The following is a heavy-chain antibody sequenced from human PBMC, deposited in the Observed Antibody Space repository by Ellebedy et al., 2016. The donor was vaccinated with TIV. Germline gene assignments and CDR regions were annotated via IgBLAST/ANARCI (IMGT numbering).Heavy chain of an antibody. J-gene: IGHJ4*02. Sequence: GESLKISCAASEFTFSSHWMSWVRQAPGKGLEWVANIKQDGSEKYYVDSVKGRFTISRDNAKNSLYLQMNSLRAEDTAVYYCARTYYYDSSGYYLSYWGQGTLVTVSS. D-gene: IGHD3-22*01. V-gene: IGHV3-7*03. CDR2: IKQDGSEK. CDR3: ARTYYYDSSGYYLSY. CDR1: EFTFSSHW.